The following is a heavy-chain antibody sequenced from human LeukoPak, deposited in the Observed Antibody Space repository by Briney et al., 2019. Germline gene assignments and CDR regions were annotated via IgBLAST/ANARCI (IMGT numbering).Heavy chain of an antibody. D-gene: IGHD5-18*01. CDR3: ARHGGYSYGYYFDY. J-gene: IGHJ4*02. CDR2: ISYDGSNK. V-gene: IGHV3-30-3*01. Sequence: GGSLRLSCAASGFTFSSYAMHWVRQAPGKGLEWVAVISYDGSNKYYADSVKGRFTISRDNSKNTLYLQMNSLRAEDTAVYYCARHGGYSYGYYFDYWGQGTLVTVSS. CDR1: GFTFSSYA.